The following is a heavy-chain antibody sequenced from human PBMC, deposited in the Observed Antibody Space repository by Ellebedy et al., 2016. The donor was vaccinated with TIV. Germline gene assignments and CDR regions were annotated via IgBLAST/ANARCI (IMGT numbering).Heavy chain of an antibody. V-gene: IGHV4-4*02. CDR2: IFHSGRP. D-gene: IGHD6-6*01. CDR1: GDSITAGW. CDR3: ARGKSNLYRSIAARPYDY. J-gene: IGHJ4*02. Sequence: MPSETLSLTCTVSGDSITAGWWSWVRQSPDKGLEWIGEIFHSGRPNYNASLKSRVTISVDTSKNQFSLKVNSVTAADTAVYYCARGKSNLYRSIAARPYDYWGQGTLVTVSS.